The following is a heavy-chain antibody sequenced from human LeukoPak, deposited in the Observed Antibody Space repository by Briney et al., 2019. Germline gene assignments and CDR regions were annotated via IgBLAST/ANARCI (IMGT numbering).Heavy chain of an antibody. V-gene: IGHV4-34*01. CDR2: INHSGST. CDR1: GGSFSGYY. J-gene: IGHJ5*02. Sequence: SETLSLTCAVYGGSFSGYYWSWIRQPPGKGLEWIGEINHSGSTNYNPSPKSRVTISVDTSKNQFSLKLSSVTAADTAVYYCARGTYSSSYFNWFDPWGQGTLVTVSS. CDR3: ARGTYSSSYFNWFDP. D-gene: IGHD6-13*01.